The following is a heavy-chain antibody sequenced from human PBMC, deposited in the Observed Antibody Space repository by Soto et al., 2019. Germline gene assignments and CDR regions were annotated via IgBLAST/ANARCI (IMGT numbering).Heavy chain of an antibody. CDR3: ATAYVYDFENSNYYRDAFDI. J-gene: IGHJ3*02. CDR2: MYPDDSDI. D-gene: IGHD3-22*01. V-gene: IGHV5-51*01. CDR1: GYSFSFYW. Sequence: PGESLKISCKASGYSFSFYWIGWVRQMPGKGLDWMAIMYPDDSDIRYSPSFEAHVTISADKSTSTAFLQWSSLKASDTAMYYCATAYVYDFENSNYYRDAFDIWGQGTLVTVSS.